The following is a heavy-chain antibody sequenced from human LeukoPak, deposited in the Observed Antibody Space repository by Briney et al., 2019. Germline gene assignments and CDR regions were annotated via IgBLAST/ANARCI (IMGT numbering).Heavy chain of an antibody. J-gene: IGHJ6*02. V-gene: IGHV4-59*01. Sequence: NPSETLSLTCTVSGGSIGSYYWSWIRQPPGKGLEWIGYIYYSGSTNYNPSLKSRVTISVDTSKNQFSLKLSSVTAADTAVYYCATRYYYDSSGYDGMDVWGQGTTVTVSS. CDR2: IYYSGST. CDR1: GGSIGSYY. D-gene: IGHD3-22*01. CDR3: ATRYYYDSSGYDGMDV.